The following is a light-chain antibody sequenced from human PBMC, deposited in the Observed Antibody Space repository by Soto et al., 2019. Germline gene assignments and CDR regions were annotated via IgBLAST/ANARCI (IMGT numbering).Light chain of an antibody. V-gene: IGKV4-1*01. CDR1: QSVLYSPNNKNY. J-gene: IGKJ3*01. Sequence: DIVMTQSPDSLAVSLGERATINCKSSQSVLYSPNNKNYLAWFQQKPGLPPKLIIYRASTRESGVPDRFSGSGSGTDFTLTISSLQAEDVAVYYCQHYYTTPPAFGPGTKVDIK. CDR3: QHYYTTPPA. CDR2: RAS.